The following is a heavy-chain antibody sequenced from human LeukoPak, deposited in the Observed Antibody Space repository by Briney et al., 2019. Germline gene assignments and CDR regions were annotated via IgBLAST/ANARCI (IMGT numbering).Heavy chain of an antibody. J-gene: IGHJ4*02. Sequence: PGGSLRLSCAVSGFTFSNAWMSWVRQAPGKGLEWVGRIKSKTDGGTTDYAAPVKGRFTISRDDSKNTLYLQMNSLKTEDTAVYYCTTDSYYDSSGPIFLPRWGQGTLVTVSS. V-gene: IGHV3-15*01. CDR1: GFTFSNAW. CDR2: IKSKTDGGTT. D-gene: IGHD3-22*01. CDR3: TTDSYYDSSGPIFLPR.